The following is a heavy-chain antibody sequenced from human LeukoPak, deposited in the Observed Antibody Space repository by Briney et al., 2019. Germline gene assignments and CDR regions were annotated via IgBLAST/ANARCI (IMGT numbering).Heavy chain of an antibody. CDR2: INHSGST. CDR3: ARVRGKGG. CDR1: GGSFSGYY. Sequence: SETLSLTCAVYGGSFSGYYWSWIRQPPGKGLEWIGEINHSGSTNYNPSLKSRVTISVDTSKNQFSLKLSSVTAADTAVYYCARVRGKGGWGQGTLVTVSS. V-gene: IGHV4-34*01. D-gene: IGHD4-23*01. J-gene: IGHJ4*02.